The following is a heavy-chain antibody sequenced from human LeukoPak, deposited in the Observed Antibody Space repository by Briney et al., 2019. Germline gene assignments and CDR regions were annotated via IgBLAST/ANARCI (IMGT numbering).Heavy chain of an antibody. Sequence: GGSLRLSCAASGFTFRNYAIHWVRQAPGKGLEWVSVISYDGSNKYYADSVKGRFTISRDNSKNTLSLQMSSLRAEDTAVYYCARVYNILTDSLHYWGQGTLVTVSS. V-gene: IGHV3-30*04. CDR2: ISYDGSNK. J-gene: IGHJ4*02. D-gene: IGHD3-9*01. CDR3: ARVYNILTDSLHY. CDR1: GFTFRNYA.